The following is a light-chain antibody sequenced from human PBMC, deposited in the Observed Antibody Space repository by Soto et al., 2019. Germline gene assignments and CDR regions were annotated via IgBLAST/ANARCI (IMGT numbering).Light chain of an antibody. J-gene: IGKJ4*01. Sequence: AIPLTQSPSSLSASIGDRVTITCRASQGISSALAWYQQQPGKAPKLLIYDASSLESGVPSRFSGSGSGTDFTLTISSLQPEDFATYYCQQFNSYLTFGGGTKVEIK. CDR1: QGISSA. CDR3: QQFNSYLT. V-gene: IGKV1-13*02. CDR2: DAS.